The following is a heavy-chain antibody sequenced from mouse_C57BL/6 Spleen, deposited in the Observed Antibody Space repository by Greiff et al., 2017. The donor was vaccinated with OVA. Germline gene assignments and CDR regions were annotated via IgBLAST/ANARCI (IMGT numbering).Heavy chain of an antibody. CDR1: GYTFTDYN. CDR3: ARGGAQATYFDY. Sequence: EVKLVESGPELVKPGASVKMSCKASGYTFTDYNMHWVKQSHGKSLEWIGYINPNNGGTSYNQKFKGKATLTVNKSSSTAYMELRSLTSEDSAVYYCARGGAQATYFDYWGQGTTLTVSS. D-gene: IGHD3-2*02. V-gene: IGHV1-22*01. J-gene: IGHJ2*01. CDR2: INPNNGGT.